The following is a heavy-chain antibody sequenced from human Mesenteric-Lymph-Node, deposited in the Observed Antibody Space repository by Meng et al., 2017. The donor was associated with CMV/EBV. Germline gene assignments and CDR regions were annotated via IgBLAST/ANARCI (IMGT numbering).Heavy chain of an antibody. CDR1: GFNFNDYG. D-gene: IGHD2-21*01. CDR3: TREKSAYCGGDCFTFDF. J-gene: IGHJ4*02. Sequence: GGSLRLSCAASGFNFNDYGMGRVRQAPGKGLEWVGDIIWNSGMTGYAGSVKGRFTISRDNAKNSLYLQMNSLRAEDTAVYYCTREKSAYCGGDCFTFDFWGQGTLVTVSS. CDR2: IIWNSGMT. V-gene: IGHV3-20*04.